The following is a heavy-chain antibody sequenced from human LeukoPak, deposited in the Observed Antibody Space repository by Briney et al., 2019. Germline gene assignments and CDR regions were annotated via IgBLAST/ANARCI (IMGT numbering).Heavy chain of an antibody. J-gene: IGHJ4*02. Sequence: SETLSLTCTVSGGSISSYYWSWIRQPPGKGLEWIGYIYYSGSTNYNPSLESRVTISVDTSKNQFSLKLSSVTAADTAVYYCAREGDYYDSGGYYRIDFWGQGTLVTVSS. D-gene: IGHD3-22*01. CDR2: IYYSGST. CDR3: AREGDYYDSGGYYRIDF. V-gene: IGHV4-59*01. CDR1: GGSISSYY.